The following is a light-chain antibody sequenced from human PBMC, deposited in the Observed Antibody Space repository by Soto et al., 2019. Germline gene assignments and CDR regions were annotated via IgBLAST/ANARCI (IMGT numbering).Light chain of an antibody. CDR2: DVS. Sequence: QSALTQPASVSRSPGQSITISCTGTSSDVGGHNYVSWYQQHPGKAPKLMIYDVSNRPSGVSNRFSGSKSGNTASLTISGLQAEDEADYYCSSYTSSSTGVFGTGTKVTVL. CDR3: SSYTSSSTGV. V-gene: IGLV2-14*01. J-gene: IGLJ1*01. CDR1: SSDVGGHNY.